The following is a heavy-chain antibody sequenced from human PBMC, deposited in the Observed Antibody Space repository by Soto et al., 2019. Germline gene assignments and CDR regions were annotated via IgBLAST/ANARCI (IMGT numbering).Heavy chain of an antibody. J-gene: IGHJ6*03. Sequence: EVQLAESGGGLAQPGGSLRLSCAASGFTLSGYAMDWVRQSTGKGLEYVSGINSNGVGTYYANSVQGTFTITRDNSKNTVYLQLCSLRSEDMAVYYCARRARPDFYYMDVYGKETTDNDS. CDR1: GFTLSGYA. D-gene: IGHD6-6*01. CDR2: INSNGVGT. V-gene: IGHV3-64*01. CDR3: ARRARPDFYYMDV.